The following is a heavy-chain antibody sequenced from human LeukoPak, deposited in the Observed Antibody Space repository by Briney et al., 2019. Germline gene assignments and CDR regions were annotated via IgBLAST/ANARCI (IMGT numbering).Heavy chain of an antibody. D-gene: IGHD3-22*01. J-gene: IGHJ4*02. V-gene: IGHV3-7*04. CDR3: ARGGSLLYDSSGYLDY. CDR1: GFTFSSYW. CDR2: IKQDGSEK. Sequence: GGSLRLSCAASGFTFSSYWMSWVRQAPGKGLEWVANIKQDGSEKYYVDSVKGRFTTSRDNAKNSLYLQMNSLRAEDTAVYYCARGGSLLYDSSGYLDYWGQGTLVTVSS.